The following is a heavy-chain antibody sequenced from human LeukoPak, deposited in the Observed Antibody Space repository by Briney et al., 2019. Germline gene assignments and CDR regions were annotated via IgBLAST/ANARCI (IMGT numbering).Heavy chain of an antibody. CDR1: GFTFSSYG. CDR2: IWYDGSNK. CDR3: ARYFTMVQGVRWELGY. D-gene: IGHD3-10*01. J-gene: IGHJ4*02. V-gene: IGHV3-33*01. Sequence: GGSLRLSCAASGFTFSSYGMHWVRQAPGKGLEWVAVIWYDGSNKYYADSVKGRFTISRDNSKNTLYLQMNSLRAEDTAVYYCARYFTMVQGVRWELGYWGQGTLVTVSS.